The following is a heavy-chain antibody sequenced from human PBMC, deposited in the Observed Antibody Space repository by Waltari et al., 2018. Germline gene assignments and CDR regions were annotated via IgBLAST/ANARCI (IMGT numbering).Heavy chain of an antibody. CDR2: IMPDNSDT. CDR1: GGGLNSDT. V-gene: IGHV1-69*02. J-gene: IGHJ6*02. CDR3: AGGDGGYYYHKMDV. Sequence: VQLVQSGAEAEKPGSSVTVSSRAPGGGLNSDTNNWVRQAPGKGLEWMGRIMPDNSDTEYAVKFQGRIAVTADKSTGTVYMELSSLRSDDTAVYYCAGGDGGYYYHKMDVWGQGTTVTVSS. D-gene: IGHD3-10*01.